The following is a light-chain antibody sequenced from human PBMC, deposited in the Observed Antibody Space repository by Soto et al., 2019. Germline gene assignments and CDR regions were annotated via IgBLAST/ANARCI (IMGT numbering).Light chain of an antibody. CDR1: SSDIGGYNF. CDR3: NSYRTVSTDV. CDR2: DVG. V-gene: IGLV2-14*01. J-gene: IGLJ1*01. Sequence: QSALTQPASVSGSPGQSITIACTGTSSDIGGYNFVSWNQQHPGKAPKLLIYDVGNRPSGVSNRFSGSKSGNTASLTISGLQAEDEAHYYCNSYRTVSTDVFGTGTKLTVL.